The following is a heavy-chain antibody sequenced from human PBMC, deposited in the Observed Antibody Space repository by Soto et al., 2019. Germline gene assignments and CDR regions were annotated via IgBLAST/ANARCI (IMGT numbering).Heavy chain of an antibody. J-gene: IGHJ4*02. Sequence: EVQLVESGGGLVQPGGSLRLSCVASEFTFSSYEMNWVRQAPGKGLEWVSYIGSSGTTIYYTDSVKGRFTISRDNAKKSLYLQMNSLRAEDTAVYYCVRFGGAAAGPGDYWGQGTLVTVSS. CDR2: IGSSGTTI. V-gene: IGHV3-48*03. CDR1: EFTFSSYE. D-gene: IGHD6-13*01. CDR3: VRFGGAAAGPGDY.